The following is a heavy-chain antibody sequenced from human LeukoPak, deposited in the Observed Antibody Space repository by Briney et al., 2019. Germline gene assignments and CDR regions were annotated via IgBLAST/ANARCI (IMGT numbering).Heavy chain of an antibody. V-gene: IGHV3-20*04. Sequence: GSGGSLRLSCTASGFAFDEHGMSWVRHVPGKGLEWVSGINWSGGSTGYADPLRGRFTISRDNAKNSLYLQMDSLRAEDTALYYCARAPITSPFYFDYWGQGTLVTVSS. CDR3: ARAPITSPFYFDY. CDR1: GFAFDEHG. J-gene: IGHJ4*02. CDR2: INWSGGST. D-gene: IGHD2-2*01.